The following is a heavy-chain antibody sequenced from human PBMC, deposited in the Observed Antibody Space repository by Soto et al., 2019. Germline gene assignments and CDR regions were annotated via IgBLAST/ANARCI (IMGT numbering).Heavy chain of an antibody. CDR3: ARXGYGGRWSLDY. V-gene: IGHV3-30*03. Sequence: QVQLVESGGGVVQPGRSLRLSCAASGFTFSSYGMHWARQAPGEGLEWVAVISYDGNRKYYADSVKGRFTISRDFSKNTVDLHMNSLRVEDTAVYXCARXGYGGRWSLDYWGQGILVTVSS. D-gene: IGHD2-15*01. CDR2: ISYDGNRK. J-gene: IGHJ4*02. CDR1: GFTFSSYG.